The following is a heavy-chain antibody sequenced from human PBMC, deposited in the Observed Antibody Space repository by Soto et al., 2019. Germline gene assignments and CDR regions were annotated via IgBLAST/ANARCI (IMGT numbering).Heavy chain of an antibody. CDR1: GGTFSSYA. J-gene: IGHJ6*02. V-gene: IGHV1-69*13. D-gene: IGHD3-22*01. CDR3: ARSIDSSGYYLNYYYYGMDV. CDR2: IIPIFGTA. Sequence: SVKVSCKASGGTFSSYAISWVRQAPGQGLEWMGGIIPIFGTANYAQKFQGRVTITADESTSTAYMELSSLRSEDTAVYYCARSIDSSGYYLNYYYYGMDVWGQGTTVTVSS.